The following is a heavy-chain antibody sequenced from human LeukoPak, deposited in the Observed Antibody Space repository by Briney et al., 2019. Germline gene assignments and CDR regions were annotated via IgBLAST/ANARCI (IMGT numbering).Heavy chain of an antibody. Sequence: GGSLRLSCAASGFTFSSYAMHWVRQAPGKGLEYVSGISSNGGSTNYANSVKGRFTISRDNSRNTLYLQMGSLRVEDMAVYYCARDLRGSNAYWGQGTLVTVSS. CDR3: ARDLRGSNAY. V-gene: IGHV3-64*01. D-gene: IGHD1-26*01. CDR1: GFTFSSYA. J-gene: IGHJ4*02. CDR2: ISSNGGST.